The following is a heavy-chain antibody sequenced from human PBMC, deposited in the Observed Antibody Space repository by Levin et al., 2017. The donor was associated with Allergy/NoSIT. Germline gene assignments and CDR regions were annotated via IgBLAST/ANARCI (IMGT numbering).Heavy chain of an antibody. CDR2: INPNSGGT. CDR3: AIPRVVVAATLHGAFDI. D-gene: IGHD2-15*01. V-gene: IGHV1-2*06. CDR1: GYTFTGYY. Sequence: ASVKVSCKASGYTFTGYYMHWVRQAPGQGLEWMGRINPNSGGTNYAQKFQGRVTMTRDTSISTAYMELSRLRSDDTAVYYCAIPRVVVAATLHGAFDIWGQGTMVTVSS. J-gene: IGHJ3*02.